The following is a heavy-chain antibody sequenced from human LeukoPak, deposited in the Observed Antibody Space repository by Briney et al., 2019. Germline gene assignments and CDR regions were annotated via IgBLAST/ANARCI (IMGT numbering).Heavy chain of an antibody. CDR1: GGSISSYY. CDR3: ARATVGKDAFDI. J-gene: IGHJ3*02. CDR2: IYYSGST. D-gene: IGHD4-11*01. V-gene: IGHV4-59*08. Sequence: SETLSLTCTVSGGSISSYYWSLIRQPPGKGLEWIGYIYYSGSTNYNPSLKSRVTISVDTSKNQFSLKLSSVTAADTAVYYCARATVGKDAFDIWGQGTMVTVSS.